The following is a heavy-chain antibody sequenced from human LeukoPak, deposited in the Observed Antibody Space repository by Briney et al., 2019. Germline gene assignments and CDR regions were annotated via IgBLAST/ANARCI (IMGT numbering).Heavy chain of an antibody. J-gene: IGHJ4*02. V-gene: IGHV3-53*01. D-gene: IGHD2-21*01. CDR1: GFTVSSNY. CDR2: IYSGGST. Sequence: GGSLRLSCAASGFTVSSNYMSWVRQAPGKGLEWVSVIYSGGSTYYADSVKGRFTISRDNSKNTLYLQMNSLRAEDTAVYYCARVPDLGIGYFDHWGQGTLVTVSS. CDR3: ARVPDLGIGYFDH.